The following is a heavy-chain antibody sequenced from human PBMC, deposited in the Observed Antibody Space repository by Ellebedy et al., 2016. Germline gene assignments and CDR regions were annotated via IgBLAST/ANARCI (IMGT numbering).Heavy chain of an antibody. V-gene: IGHV1-18*01. CDR2: CSTFNGDT. D-gene: IGHD6-19*01. Sequence: ASVKVSXKASTYRFVNYGITWVRQVPGQGLEWMGWCSTFNGDTNYAPKFQGRVTMTTDPATDSSTRTAYMELTSLTSDDSAIYFCASQPGSGSGADYWGQGTLVTVSS. CDR3: ASQPGSGSGADY. J-gene: IGHJ4*02. CDR1: TYRFVNYG.